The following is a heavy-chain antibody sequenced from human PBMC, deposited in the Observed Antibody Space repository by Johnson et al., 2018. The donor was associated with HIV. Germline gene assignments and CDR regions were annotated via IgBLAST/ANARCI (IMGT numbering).Heavy chain of an antibody. CDR3: ARDHRAYCGGDCYSDAFYI. CDR2: ISGSGSTL. Sequence: QMLLVESGGGVVQPGRSLRLSCAASRFTFSDYYMSWIRQAPGKGLEWVSYISGSGSTLYYADSVKGRFTISRDNAKNSLYLQMNSLRAEDTAVYYCARDHRAYCGGDCYSDAFYIWGQGTMVTVSS. J-gene: IGHJ3*02. CDR1: RFTFSDYY. D-gene: IGHD2-21*02. V-gene: IGHV3-11*04.